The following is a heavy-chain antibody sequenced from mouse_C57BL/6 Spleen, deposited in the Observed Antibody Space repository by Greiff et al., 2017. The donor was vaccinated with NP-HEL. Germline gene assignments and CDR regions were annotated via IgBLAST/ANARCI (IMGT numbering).Heavy chain of an antibody. Sequence: VQLQQSGAELVKPGASVKISCKASGYAFSSYWMNWVKQRPGKGLEWIGQLYPGAGDTNYNGKFKGKATLTADKSSSTAYMQLSSLTSEDSAVYFCARLGGTAKRYFDYWGQGTTLTVSS. CDR1: GYAFSSYW. CDR3: ARLGGTAKRYFDY. V-gene: IGHV1-80*01. CDR2: LYPGAGDT. J-gene: IGHJ2*01. D-gene: IGHD4-1*01.